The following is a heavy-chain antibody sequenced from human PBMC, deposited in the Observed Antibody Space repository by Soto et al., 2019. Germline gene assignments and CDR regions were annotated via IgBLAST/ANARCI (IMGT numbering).Heavy chain of an antibody. V-gene: IGHV3-23*01. CDR3: ATRIMTSGSYYFDY. Sequence: GGSLLLSCAASVFTFSIYAMSWVRQAPGKGLEWVSAISGSGGSTYYADSVKGRFTISMDNSKNTLYLQMNSLRAEDTAVYYCATRIMTSGSYYFDYWGQGTLVTVSS. D-gene: IGHD4-17*01. CDR1: VFTFSIYA. CDR2: ISGSGGST. J-gene: IGHJ4*02.